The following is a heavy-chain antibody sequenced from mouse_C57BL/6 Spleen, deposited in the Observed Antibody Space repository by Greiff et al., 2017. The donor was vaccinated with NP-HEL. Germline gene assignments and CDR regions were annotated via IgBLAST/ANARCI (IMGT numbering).Heavy chain of an antibody. CDR3: ARSSGYLAWFAY. D-gene: IGHD2-2*01. V-gene: IGHV7-3*01. CDR2: IRNKANGYTT. CDR1: GFTFTDYY. J-gene: IGHJ3*01. Sequence: EVKLQESGGGLVQPGGSLSLSCAASGFTFTDYYMSWVRQPPGKALEWLGFIRNKANGYTTEYSASVKGRFTISRDNSQSILYLQMNALRAEDSATYYCARSSGYLAWFAYWGQGTLVTVSA.